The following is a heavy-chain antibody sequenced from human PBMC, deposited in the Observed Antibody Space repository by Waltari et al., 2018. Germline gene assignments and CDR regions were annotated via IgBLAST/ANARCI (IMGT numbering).Heavy chain of an antibody. J-gene: IGHJ5*02. CDR3: ARGLCADVANCYSGTNNFFDP. V-gene: IGHV4-39*01. CDR1: GGSISVNPYY. Sequence: QLQLQESGPGLVKPSETLSLTCVVSGGSISVNPYYWGWNRQPPGKGLEWIASILYSGTTYYNPSLMRRVSISVDTSQNQFSLRLSSLTAADTAIYYCARGLCADVANCYSGTNNFFDPWGQGTLVTVSS. D-gene: IGHD2-15*01. CDR2: ILYSGTT.